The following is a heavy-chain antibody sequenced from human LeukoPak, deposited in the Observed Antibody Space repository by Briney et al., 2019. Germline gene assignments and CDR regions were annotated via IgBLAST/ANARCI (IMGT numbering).Heavy chain of an antibody. V-gene: IGHV4-59*11. CDR2: IYYSGST. J-gene: IGHJ4*02. D-gene: IGHD5-24*01. CDR1: GGSISSHY. CDR3: ARGGDGYTLYYFDY. Sequence: SETLSLTCTVSGGSISSHYWSWLRQPPGKGLEWIGYIYYSGSTNSNPSLKSRVTISVDTSKNQFSLKLSSVTAADTAVYYCARGGDGYTLYYFDYWGQGTLVTVSS.